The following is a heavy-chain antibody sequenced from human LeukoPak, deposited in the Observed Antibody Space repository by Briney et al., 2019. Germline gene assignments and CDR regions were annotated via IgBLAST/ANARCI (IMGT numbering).Heavy chain of an antibody. Sequence: PGGSLRLSCAASGFTFSGYGMHWVRQAPGKGLEWVAVIWYDGSNKYYADSVKGRFTISRDNSKNTLYLQMNSLRAEDTAVYYCARDLVWGSGAFDIWGQGTMVTVSS. J-gene: IGHJ3*02. V-gene: IGHV3-33*01. CDR3: ARDLVWGSGAFDI. D-gene: IGHD7-27*01. CDR1: GFTFSGYG. CDR2: IWYDGSNK.